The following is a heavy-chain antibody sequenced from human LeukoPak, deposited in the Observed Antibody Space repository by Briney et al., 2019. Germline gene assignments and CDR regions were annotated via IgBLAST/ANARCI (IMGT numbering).Heavy chain of an antibody. J-gene: IGHJ3*02. V-gene: IGHV5-51*01. Sequence: GESRKISVKASASRFVVKGSGGAGQVPGKGLEWMGIIYPGDSDTRYSPSLQGQVTISADKSINTAFLQWTILDGSINAMYFCASPRPGYINGGFDIWGQGTRVTVSS. CDR1: ASRFVVKG. CDR2: IYPGDSDT. D-gene: IGHD5-24*01. CDR3: ASPRPGYINGGFDI.